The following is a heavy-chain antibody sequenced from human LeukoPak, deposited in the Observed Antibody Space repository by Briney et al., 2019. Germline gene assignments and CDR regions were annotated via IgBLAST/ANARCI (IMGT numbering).Heavy chain of an antibody. D-gene: IGHD2-21*02. Sequence: GGSLRLSCAASGSTFSNAWMSWVRQAPGKGLEWVGRIKTDGGTTDCAAPVKGRCATSREDSKNTLYLQMNSLKTEDTAVYYCTTDSNCGGDCSPASFDYWGQGTLVTVSS. CDR2: IKTDGGTT. CDR3: TTDSNCGGDCSPASFDY. V-gene: IGHV3-15*01. J-gene: IGHJ4*02. CDR1: GSTFSNAW.